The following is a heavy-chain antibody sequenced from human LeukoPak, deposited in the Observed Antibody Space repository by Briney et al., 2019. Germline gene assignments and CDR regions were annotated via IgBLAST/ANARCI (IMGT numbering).Heavy chain of an antibody. CDR3: ARSLLMVYAIAEGGTDY. D-gene: IGHD2-8*01. V-gene: IGHV1-69*13. Sequence: SVKVSCKASGGTFSSYAISWVRQAPGQGLEWMGGIIPIFGTANYAQKFQGRVTISADESTSTAYMELSSLRSEDTAVYYCARSLLMVYAIAEGGTDYWGQGTLVTVSS. CDR1: GGTFSSYA. J-gene: IGHJ4*02. CDR2: IIPIFGTA.